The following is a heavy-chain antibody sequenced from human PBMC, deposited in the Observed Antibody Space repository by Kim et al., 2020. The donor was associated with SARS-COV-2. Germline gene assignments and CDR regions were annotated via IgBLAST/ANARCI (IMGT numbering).Heavy chain of an antibody. CDR1: GGSISSGSYY. CDR2: IYTSGST. J-gene: IGHJ6*02. Sequence: SETLSLTCTVSGGSISSGSYYWSWIRQPAGKGLEWIGRIYTSGSTNYNPSLKSRVTISVDTSKNQFSLKLSSVTAADTAVYYCARGQLWFGELSFYSRRPNYYYYGMDVWGQGTTVTVSS. CDR3: ARGQLWFGELSFYSRRPNYYYYGMDV. V-gene: IGHV4-61*02. D-gene: IGHD3-10*01.